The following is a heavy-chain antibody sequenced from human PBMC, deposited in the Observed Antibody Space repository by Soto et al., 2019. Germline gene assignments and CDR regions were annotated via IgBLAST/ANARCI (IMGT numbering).Heavy chain of an antibody. CDR1: GGTFSTHV. CDR2: IVPKFGTT. Sequence: ASVKVSCKTSGGTFSTHVIGWVRQAPGQGLEWMGGIVPKFGTTNYAHKFKGRVKITADESTSTAYMEVSSLTSEDTAVYYWVRGGSDNSGWYIWFDPWGQGTMVTVSS. CDR3: VRGGSDNSGWYIWFDP. J-gene: IGHJ5*02. V-gene: IGHV1-69*13. D-gene: IGHD6-19*01.